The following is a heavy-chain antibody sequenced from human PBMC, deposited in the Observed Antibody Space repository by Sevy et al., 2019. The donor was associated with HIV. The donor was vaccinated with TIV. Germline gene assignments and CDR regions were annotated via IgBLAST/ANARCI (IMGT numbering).Heavy chain of an antibody. J-gene: IGHJ4*02. Sequence: ASVKVSCKGSGYTFTNYGLIWVRQAPGHGLEYMGRINTNSGNPTFAPGFAGRFVFSLDTSVSTAFLQIDSLEAEDTALYYCARAHYNYFDTWGQGSLVTVSS. V-gene: IGHV7-4-1*01. D-gene: IGHD3-9*01. CDR2: INTNSGNP. CDR1: GYTFTNYG. CDR3: ARAHYNYFDT.